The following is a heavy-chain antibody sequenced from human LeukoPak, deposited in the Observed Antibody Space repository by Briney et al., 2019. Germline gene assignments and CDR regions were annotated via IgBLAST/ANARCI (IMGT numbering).Heavy chain of an antibody. J-gene: IGHJ4*02. V-gene: IGHV3-7*01. CDR2: IKQDGSEG. D-gene: IGHD3-16*01. CDR1: KFFFHGYW. Sequence: GGSLRLSCAASKFFFHGYWMSWVRPAPGKGLEWVANIKQDGSEGYYMDSVKGRFTISRDNAKNLLFLQMNSLRPDDTAVYYCARLNFWSNSYAAPFDSWGQGSVVSVSS. CDR3: ARLNFWSNSYAAPFDS.